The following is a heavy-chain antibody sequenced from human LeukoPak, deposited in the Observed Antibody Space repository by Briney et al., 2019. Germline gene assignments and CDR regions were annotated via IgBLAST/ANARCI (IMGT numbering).Heavy chain of an antibody. CDR2: INYSGST. CDR1: GGSISSYY. CDR3: ARAGPGYYPPSFEY. J-gene: IGHJ4*02. V-gene: IGHV4-59*01. D-gene: IGHD3-22*01. Sequence: SETLSLTCTVSGGSISSYYWSWIRQPPGKGLEWIGYINYSGSTKYNPSLKSRVTISVDTSKNQCSLKRSSVTAADTAVYYCARAGPGYYPPSFEYWGQGTLVTVSS.